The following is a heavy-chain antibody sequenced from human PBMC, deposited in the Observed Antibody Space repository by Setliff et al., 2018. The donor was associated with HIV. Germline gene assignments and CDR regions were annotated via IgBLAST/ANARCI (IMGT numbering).Heavy chain of an antibody. Sequence: PGESLKISCKGYGYSFTNFWIGWVRQMPGKGLEWMGIFDPGDFDTRYSPSFEGQVTMSGDKSTSTAYLQWSSLKAADTAMYYCARHFSVAGDAFDIWGQGTMVTVSS. CDR3: ARHFSVAGDAFDI. J-gene: IGHJ3*02. CDR1: GYSFTNFW. V-gene: IGHV5-51*01. CDR2: FDPGDFDT. D-gene: IGHD6-19*01.